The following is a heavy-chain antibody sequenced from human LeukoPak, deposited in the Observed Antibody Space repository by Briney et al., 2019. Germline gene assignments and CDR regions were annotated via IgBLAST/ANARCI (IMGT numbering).Heavy chain of an antibody. J-gene: IGHJ4*02. Sequence: SETLSLTCTVSGGSINSTYYWGWIRQPPGRGLEWIGSIYYSGSTSYNPSLQSRVTISVDTSKSQFSLRLTSVTASDTAVYFCARLLWNGEDYWGQGTLVTVSS. D-gene: IGHD3-3*01. V-gene: IGHV4-39*01. CDR2: IYYSGST. CDR1: GGSINSTYY. CDR3: ARLLWNGEDY.